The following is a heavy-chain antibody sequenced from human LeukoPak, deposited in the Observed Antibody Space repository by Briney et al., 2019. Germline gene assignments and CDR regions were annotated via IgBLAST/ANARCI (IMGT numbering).Heavy chain of an antibody. CDR3: ARGYYGSGTYYIGDY. CDR2: IYYSGST. J-gene: IGHJ4*02. V-gene: IGHV4-59*01. CDR1: GGSISSDY. D-gene: IGHD3-10*01. Sequence: PSETLSLTCTVSGGSISSDYWSWIRRPPGRGLEWIGYIYYSGSTSYNPSLKSRVTISVDPSKNQFSLKLSSVTAADTAVYYCARGYYGSGTYYIGDYWGQGPLVTVSS.